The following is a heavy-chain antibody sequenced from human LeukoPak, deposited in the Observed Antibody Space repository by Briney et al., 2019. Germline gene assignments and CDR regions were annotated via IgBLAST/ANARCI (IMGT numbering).Heavy chain of an antibody. Sequence: PGGSLRLSCAASGFTFSSYWMHWVRQAPGKGLMWVSRINSDGSNTSYADSVKGRFTIPRDNAKNTLYLQMNSLRAEDTAVYHCTRGSGRYMDVWGKGTTVTVSS. CDR3: TRGSGRYMDV. CDR1: GFTFSSYW. CDR2: INSDGSNT. V-gene: IGHV3-74*01. J-gene: IGHJ6*03. D-gene: IGHD1-14*01.